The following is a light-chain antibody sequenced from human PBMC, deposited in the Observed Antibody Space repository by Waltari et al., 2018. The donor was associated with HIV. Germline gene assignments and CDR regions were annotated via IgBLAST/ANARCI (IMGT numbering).Light chain of an antibody. J-gene: IGLJ3*02. CDR3: ATWDNRLRAWV. Sequence: QSVLTQPPSMSAAPGQKVTISCSGSNSNIGDNYVSWYQQVPGTAPELRIYENNKRPSWISDRVSGSRSGKSATLGITGIQTGDEADYYCATWDNRLRAWVFGGGTKLTVL. CDR2: ENN. CDR1: NSNIGDNY. V-gene: IGLV1-51*02.